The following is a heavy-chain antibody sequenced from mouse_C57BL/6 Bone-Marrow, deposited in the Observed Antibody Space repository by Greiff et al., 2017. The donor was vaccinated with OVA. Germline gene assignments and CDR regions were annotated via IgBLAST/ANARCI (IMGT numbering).Heavy chain of an antibody. Sequence: EVQVVESGPGLVKPSQSLSLTCSVTGYSITSGYYWNWIRQFPGNKLEWMGYISYDGSNNYNPSLKNRISITRDTSKNQFFLKLNSVTTEDTATYYCATYPAWFAYWGQGTLVTVSA. CDR2: ISYDGSN. CDR1: GYSITSGYY. V-gene: IGHV3-6*01. CDR3: ATYPAWFAY. J-gene: IGHJ3*01.